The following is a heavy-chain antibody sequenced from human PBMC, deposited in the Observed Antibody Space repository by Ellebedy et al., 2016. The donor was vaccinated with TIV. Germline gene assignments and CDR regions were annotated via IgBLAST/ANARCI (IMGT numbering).Heavy chain of an antibody. CDR1: GYSFTSYW. J-gene: IGHJ4*02. D-gene: IGHD4-17*01. CDR3: ARLHDYGDLVSLDYFDY. CDR2: IYPGDSDT. Sequence: GESLKISXKGSGYSFTSYWIGWVRQMPGKGLEWMGIIYPGDSDTRYSPSFQGQVTISADKSISTAYLQWSSLKASDTAMYYCARLHDYGDLVSLDYFDYWGQGTLVTVSS. V-gene: IGHV5-51*01.